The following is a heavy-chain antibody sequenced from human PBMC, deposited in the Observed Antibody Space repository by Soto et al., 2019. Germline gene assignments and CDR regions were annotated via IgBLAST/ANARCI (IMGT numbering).Heavy chain of an antibody. V-gene: IGHV4-34*01. D-gene: IGHD2-15*01. CDR1: GGSFRGYY. J-gene: IGHJ4*02. CDR3: ARDSWVYGGNVDY. Sequence: SESLSRTCAVYGGSFRGYYWSLMRQPPGKGLEWIGEINHSGSTNYNPSLKSRVTISVDTSKNQFSLKLSSVTAADTAVYYCARDSWVYGGNVDYWGQGTLVTVSS. CDR2: INHSGST.